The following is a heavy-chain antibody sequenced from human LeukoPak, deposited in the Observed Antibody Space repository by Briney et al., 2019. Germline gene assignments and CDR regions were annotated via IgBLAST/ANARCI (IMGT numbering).Heavy chain of an antibody. V-gene: IGHV5-51*01. CDR3: ARFKLGNDY. CDR2: IYPGDSDT. D-gene: IGHD7-27*01. Sequence: GEPLKISFKGSGYSFTSYWIGWARPMPGKGLEWKGIIYPGDSDTRYSPSSQGQVTISADKSISTAYLQWSSLKASDTAMYYCARFKLGNDYWGQGTLVTVSS. J-gene: IGHJ4*02. CDR1: GYSFTSYW.